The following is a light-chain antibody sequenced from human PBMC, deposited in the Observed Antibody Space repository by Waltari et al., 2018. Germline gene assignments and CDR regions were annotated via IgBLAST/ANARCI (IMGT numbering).Light chain of an antibody. CDR2: DVS. CDR1: SSDVGGYNY. J-gene: IGLJ2*01. CDR3: CSYAGSYTLV. Sequence: QSALTHPRSVSGSPGQSVTISCTGTSSDVGGYNYVTWYQQHPGKAPKLMIYDVSNRPSGVPDRFSGSKSGNTASLTISGLQAEDEADYYCCSYAGSYTLVFGGGTKLTV. V-gene: IGLV2-11*01.